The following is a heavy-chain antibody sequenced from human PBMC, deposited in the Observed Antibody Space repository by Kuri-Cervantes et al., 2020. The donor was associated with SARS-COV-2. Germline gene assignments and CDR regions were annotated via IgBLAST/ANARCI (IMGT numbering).Heavy chain of an antibody. CDR2: IIPILGTA. D-gene: IGHD4-17*01. Sequence: SVKVSCKASGGTFSSYTISWVRQAPGQGLEWMGRIIPILGTANYAQKFQGRVTITADESTSTAYMELSSLRSEDTAVYYCARVEEYGDSYYYYYGMDVWGQGTTVTVSS. CDR3: ARVEEYGDSYYYYYGMDV. V-gene: IGHV1-69*08. J-gene: IGHJ6*02. CDR1: GGTFSSYT.